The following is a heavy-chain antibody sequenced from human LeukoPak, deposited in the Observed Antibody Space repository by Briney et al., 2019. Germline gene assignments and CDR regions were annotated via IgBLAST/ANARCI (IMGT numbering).Heavy chain of an antibody. J-gene: IGHJ4*02. D-gene: IGHD6-13*01. CDR3: ARGSGSWVSSSWSPVDY. V-gene: IGHV3-33*01. CDR2: IWYDGSNK. CDR1: GFTFSSYG. Sequence: RSLRLSCAASGFTFSSYGMHWVRQAPGKGLEWVAVIWYDGSNKYYADSVKGRFTISRDNSKNTLYLQMNSQRAEDTAVYYCARGSGSWVSSSWSPVDYWGQRTLVTVSS.